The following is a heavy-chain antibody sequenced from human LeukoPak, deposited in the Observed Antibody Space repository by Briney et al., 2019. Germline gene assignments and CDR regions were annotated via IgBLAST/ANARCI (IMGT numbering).Heavy chain of an antibody. CDR3: ARGSGYYVIDYFDY. CDR1: GFTFSSYA. Sequence: PGGSLRLSCAASGFTFSSYAMHWVRQAPGKGLEYVSAISSNGGSTYYANSVKGRFTISRDNSKNTLYLQMGSLRAEDMAVYYCARGSGYYVIDYFDYWGQGTLVTVSS. D-gene: IGHD3-22*01. CDR2: ISSNGGST. J-gene: IGHJ4*02. V-gene: IGHV3-64*01.